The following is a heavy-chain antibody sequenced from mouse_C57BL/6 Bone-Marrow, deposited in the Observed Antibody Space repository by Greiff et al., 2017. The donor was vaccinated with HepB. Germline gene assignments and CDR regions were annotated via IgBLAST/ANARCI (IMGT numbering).Heavy chain of an antibody. J-gene: IGHJ4*01. V-gene: IGHV1-80*01. CDR1: GYAFSSYW. Sequence: QVQLQQSGAELVKPGASVKISCKASGYAFSSYWMNWVKQRPGKGLEWIGQMYPGDGDTNYNGKFKGKATLTADKSSSTAYMQLSSLTSEDSAVYFCARKGIYYGAMDYWGQGTSVTVSS. CDR2: MYPGDGDT. D-gene: IGHD2-1*01. CDR3: ARKGIYYGAMDY.